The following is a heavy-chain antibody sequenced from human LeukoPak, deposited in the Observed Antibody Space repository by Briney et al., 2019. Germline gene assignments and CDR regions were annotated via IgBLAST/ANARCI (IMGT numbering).Heavy chain of an antibody. D-gene: IGHD3-22*01. V-gene: IGHV4-39*07. CDR1: GGSISSSSYY. Sequence: SETLSLTCTVSGGSISSSSYYWGWIRQPPGRGLEWIGSIYYSGSTYYNPSLKSRVTISVDTSNNQFSLKLNSVTAADTAVYYCARVGGLGESSGYYHDYWGQGTLVTVSS. CDR2: IYYSGST. CDR3: ARVGGLGESSGYYHDY. J-gene: IGHJ4*02.